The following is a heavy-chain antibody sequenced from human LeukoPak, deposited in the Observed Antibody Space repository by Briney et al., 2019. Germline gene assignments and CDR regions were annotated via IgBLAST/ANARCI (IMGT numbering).Heavy chain of an antibody. V-gene: IGHV3-23*01. CDR1: GFTFSSFA. CDR3: AKYRTTSAPPRNFDY. CDR2: IGRDIDAI. D-gene: IGHD1-14*01. Sequence: PGGSLRLSCAASGFTFSSFAMIWVRQAPGKGLEWVSVIGRDIDAIHYADSVRGRFTISRDNSKNTLYLQMNSLRADDTAVYYCAKYRTTSAPPRNFDYWGQGTLVTVSS. J-gene: IGHJ4*02.